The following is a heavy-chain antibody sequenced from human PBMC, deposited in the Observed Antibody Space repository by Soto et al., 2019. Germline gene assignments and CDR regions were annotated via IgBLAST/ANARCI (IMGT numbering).Heavy chain of an antibody. CDR3: AKDFERSAFDH. CDR1: GFTVSSNY. Sequence: GGSLRLSCAASGFTVSSNYMSWVRQAPGKGLEWVAMISDGGGNVYYADAVKGRFTVSRDNYRDFVYLEISSLTGDDAAVYYCAKDFERSAFDHWGQGTPVTVSS. V-gene: IGHV3-53*01. CDR2: ISDGGGNV. J-gene: IGHJ4*02. D-gene: IGHD3-3*01.